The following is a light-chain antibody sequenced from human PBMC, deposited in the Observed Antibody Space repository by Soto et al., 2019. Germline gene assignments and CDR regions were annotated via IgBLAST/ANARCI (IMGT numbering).Light chain of an antibody. J-gene: IGLJ1*01. CDR3: AVWDDSLNGYV. Sequence: QSVLTQPPSASGTPGQRVTISCSGSSSNIGSNTVNWYQQLPGTAPKLLIYSNNQRPSGVPDRFSGSKSGTSASLATSGLQSEDEADYYCAVWDDSLNGYVFGTGTKVTVL. CDR2: SNN. CDR1: SSNIGSNT. V-gene: IGLV1-44*01.